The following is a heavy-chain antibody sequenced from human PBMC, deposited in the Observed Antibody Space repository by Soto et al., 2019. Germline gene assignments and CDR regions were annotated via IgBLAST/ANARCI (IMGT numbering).Heavy chain of an antibody. CDR2: IHYRGST. J-gene: IGHJ6*02. Sequence: NPSETLSLTCRLSGGSITGGYYWNWIRQHPGKGLEWIGSIHYRGSTYYNPSLKTRITISLDRSNNQFSLKLSSVTAADTAVYYCARVRHSFGLDXWGQGTRGTVS. D-gene: IGHD2-15*01. V-gene: IGHV4-31*03. CDR3: ARVRHSFGLDX. CDR1: GGSITGGYY.